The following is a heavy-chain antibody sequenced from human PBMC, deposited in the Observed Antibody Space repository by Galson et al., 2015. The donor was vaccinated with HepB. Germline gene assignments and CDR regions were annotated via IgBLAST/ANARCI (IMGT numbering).Heavy chain of an antibody. V-gene: IGHV1-69*13. CDR1: GGTFSSYA. Sequence: SVKVSCKASGGTFSSYAISWVRQAPGQGLEWMGGIIPIFGTANYAQKFQGRVTITADESTSTAYMELSSLRSEDTAVYYCASMVATEGYYYYYMDVWGKGTTVTVSS. CDR3: ASMVATEGYYYYYMDV. D-gene: IGHD5-12*01. J-gene: IGHJ6*03. CDR2: IIPIFGTA.